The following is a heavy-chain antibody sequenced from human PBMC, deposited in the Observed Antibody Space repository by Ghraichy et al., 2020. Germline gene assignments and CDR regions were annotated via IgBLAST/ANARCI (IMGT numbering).Heavy chain of an antibody. D-gene: IGHD2-2*01. CDR1: GGSISSYY. V-gene: IGHV4-59*01. Sequence: SETLSLTCTVSGGSISSYYWSWIRQPPGKGLEWIGYIYYSGSTNYNPSLKSRVTISVDTSKNQFSLKLSSVTAADTAVYYCARDRIVVPAATYYYYYGMDVWGQGTTVTVSS. CDR3: ARDRIVVPAATYYYYYGMDV. J-gene: IGHJ6*02. CDR2: IYYSGST.